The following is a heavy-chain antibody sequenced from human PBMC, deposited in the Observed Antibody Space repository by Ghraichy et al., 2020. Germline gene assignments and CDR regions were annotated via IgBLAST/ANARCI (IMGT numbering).Heavy chain of an antibody. Sequence: GESLNISCIASGLTFSAYAMSWFRQAPGKGLEWVGFIRSRAYGGTTEYAASVKGRFTIARDEYKSIAYLQINSLKAEDTAEYYCDRDHSYCGGDCYSDSWGQKTPFIVPP. J-gene: IGHJ5*01. CDR3: DRDHSYCGGDCYSDS. CDR2: IRSRAYGGTT. V-gene: IGHV3-49*03. CDR1: GLTFSAYA. D-gene: IGHD2-21*02.